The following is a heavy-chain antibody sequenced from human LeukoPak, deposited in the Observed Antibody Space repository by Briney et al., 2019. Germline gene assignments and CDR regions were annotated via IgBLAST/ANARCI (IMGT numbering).Heavy chain of an antibody. CDR3: AKSSYRGAIAAAGVDY. Sequence: GESLTISCKASGYRFTTNCIGWLRQMPGQGLEWMGIIFPGDSDTRYSPSFPGHVTISADKYISTAYLQWRSLKASDTAIYYCAKSSYRGAIAAAGVDYWGQGTLVTVSS. V-gene: IGHV5-51*01. CDR2: IFPGDSDT. CDR1: GYRFTTNC. D-gene: IGHD6-13*01. J-gene: IGHJ4*02.